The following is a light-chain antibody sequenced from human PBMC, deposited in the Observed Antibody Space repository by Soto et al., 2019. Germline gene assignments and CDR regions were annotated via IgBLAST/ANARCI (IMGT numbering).Light chain of an antibody. CDR2: DAT. J-gene: IGKJ3*01. V-gene: IGKV3-11*01. CDR1: QRVRSY. CDR3: QQRSNWPL. Sequence: EIVLTQSPATLSLSPGERATPPCRASQRVRSYLAWYQQKPGQAPRLLIYDATNRATGIPARFSGSGSGTDFTLTISNLEPEDFAVYYCQQRSNWPLFGPGTRVDIK.